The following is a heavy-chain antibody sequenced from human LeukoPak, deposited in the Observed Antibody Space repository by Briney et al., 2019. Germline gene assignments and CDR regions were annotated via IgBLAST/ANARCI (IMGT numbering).Heavy chain of an antibody. CDR1: GYTFTSYG. D-gene: IGHD2-2*01. J-gene: IGHJ4*02. CDR2: ISAYNGNT. V-gene: IGHV1-18*01. CDR3: ARLYCSSTSCYLVERYYFDY. Sequence: ASVKVSCKASGYTFTSYGISWVRQAPGQGLEWMGWISAYNGNTNYAQKLQGRVTMTTDTSTSTAYMELRSLRSDDTAVYYCARLYCSSTSCYLVERYYFDYWGQGTLVTVSS.